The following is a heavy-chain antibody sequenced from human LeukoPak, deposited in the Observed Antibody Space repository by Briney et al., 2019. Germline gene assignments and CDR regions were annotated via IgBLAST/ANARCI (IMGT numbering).Heavy chain of an antibody. J-gene: IGHJ4*02. CDR1: GFTFSSYA. V-gene: IGHV3-23*01. CDR3: AKDGASSWSYYFDY. Sequence: PGGSLRLSYAASGFTFSSYAMSWVRQAPGKGLEWVSAISSSGGSTYYADSVKGRFTISRDNSKNTLYLQMNSLRAEDTAVYYCAKDGASSWSYYFDYWGQGTLVTVSS. D-gene: IGHD6-13*01. CDR2: ISSSGGST.